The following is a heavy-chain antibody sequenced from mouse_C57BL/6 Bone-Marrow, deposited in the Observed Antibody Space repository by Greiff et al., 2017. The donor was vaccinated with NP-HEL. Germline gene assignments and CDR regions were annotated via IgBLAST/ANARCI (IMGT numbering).Heavy chain of an antibody. D-gene: IGHD2-4*01. V-gene: IGHV1-52*01. CDR2: IDPSDSET. CDR3: ARRGDYDERAWFAY. J-gene: IGHJ3*01. CDR1: GYTFTSYW. Sequence: QVQLQQPGAELVRPGSSVKLSCKASGYTFTSYWMHWVKQRPIQGLEWIGNIDPSDSETHYNQKFKDKATLTVDKSSSTAYMQLSSLTSKDSAVYYCARRGDYDERAWFAYWGQGTLVTVSA.